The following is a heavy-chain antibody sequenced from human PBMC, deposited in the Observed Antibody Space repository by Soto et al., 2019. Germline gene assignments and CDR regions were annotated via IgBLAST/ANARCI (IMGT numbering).Heavy chain of an antibody. Sequence: QVQLVESGGGVVQPGRSLRLSCAASGFTFSTYAMHWVRQAPGKGLEWGAVIWYDGSNKYYADSVKGRFTISRDNSKNTRYLQMNSLRAEDTAVYYCARGDGDLSVGFDPWGQGTLVTVSS. CDR1: GFTFSTYA. CDR3: ARGDGDLSVGFDP. V-gene: IGHV3-33*01. CDR2: IWYDGSNK. J-gene: IGHJ5*02. D-gene: IGHD3-16*02.